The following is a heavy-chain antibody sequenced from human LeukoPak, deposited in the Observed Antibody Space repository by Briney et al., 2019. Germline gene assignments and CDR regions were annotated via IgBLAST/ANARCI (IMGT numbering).Heavy chain of an antibody. D-gene: IGHD6-13*01. Sequence: GSLRLSCAASEFPFSSHWMYWVRQAPGKGLVWVARLSGDGSTTRHADSVKGRFTISRDNAKSTLYLQMDSLRVEDTALYYCARGIASSRSVAIDLWGRGTLVVVSS. CDR1: EFPFSSHW. CDR2: LSGDGSTT. J-gene: IGHJ4*02. CDR3: ARGIASSRSVAIDL. V-gene: IGHV3-74*01.